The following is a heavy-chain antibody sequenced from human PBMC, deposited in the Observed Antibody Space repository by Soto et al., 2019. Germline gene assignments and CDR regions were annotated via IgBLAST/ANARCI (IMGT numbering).Heavy chain of an antibody. CDR3: AAGGGIAARRGGNYYYGMDV. CDR2: ISGSGGST. J-gene: IGHJ6*02. D-gene: IGHD6-6*01. CDR1: GFTFSSYA. V-gene: IGHV3-23*01. Sequence: EVQLLESGGGLVQPGGSLRLSCAASGFTFSSYAMSWVRQAPGKGLEWVSAISGSGGSTYYADSVKGRFTISRDNSKKTLYLRMNGRRAEDPAVYYWAAGGGIAARRGGNYYYGMDVWGQGTTVTVSS.